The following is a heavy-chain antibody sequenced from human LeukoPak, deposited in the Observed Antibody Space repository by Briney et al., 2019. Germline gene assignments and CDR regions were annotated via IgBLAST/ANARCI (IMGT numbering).Heavy chain of an antibody. CDR3: ARGGCSGGSCQDYFDY. Sequence: GASVKVSCKASGYTFTSYDINWVRQATGQGLEWMGWMNPNSGNTGYAQKFQGRVTMTRNTSISTAYMELSSLRSEDTAVYYCARGGCSGGSCQDYFDYWGQGTLVTVSS. V-gene: IGHV1-8*01. CDR2: MNPNSGNT. J-gene: IGHJ4*02. D-gene: IGHD2-15*01. CDR1: GYTFTSYD.